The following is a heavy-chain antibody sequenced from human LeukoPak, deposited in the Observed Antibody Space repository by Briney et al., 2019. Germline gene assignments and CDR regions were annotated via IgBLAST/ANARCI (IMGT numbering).Heavy chain of an antibody. CDR3: ARGYYDFWSGYWFDY. V-gene: IGHV4-34*01. CDR1: GGSFSGYY. Sequence: SETLSLTCAVYGGSFSGYYWSWIRQPPGKGLEWIGEINHSGSTNYNPSLKSRVTISVDTSKNQFSQKLSSVTAADTAVYYCARGYYDFWSGYWFDYWGQGTLVTVSS. D-gene: IGHD3-3*01. J-gene: IGHJ4*02. CDR2: INHSGST.